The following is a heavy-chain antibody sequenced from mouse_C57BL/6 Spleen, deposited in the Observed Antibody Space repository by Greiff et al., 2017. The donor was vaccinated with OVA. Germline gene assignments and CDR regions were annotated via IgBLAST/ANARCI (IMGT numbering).Heavy chain of an antibody. CDR2: INPNYGTT. CDR1: GYSFTDYN. Sequence: VQLQQSGPELVKPGASLKISCKASGYSFTDYNMNWVKQSHGKSLEWIGVINPNYGTTIYNQKFKGKATLTVDQSSSTAYMQLNSLTSEDSAVYYCAREKLGRGLSAMDYWGQGTSVTVSS. V-gene: IGHV1-39*01. D-gene: IGHD4-1*01. J-gene: IGHJ4*01. CDR3: AREKLGRGLSAMDY.